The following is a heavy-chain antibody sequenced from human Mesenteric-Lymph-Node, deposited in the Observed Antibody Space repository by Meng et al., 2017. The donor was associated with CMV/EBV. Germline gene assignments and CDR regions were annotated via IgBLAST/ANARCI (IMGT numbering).Heavy chain of an antibody. CDR1: AYTFTGYY. J-gene: IGHJ4*02. D-gene: IGHD3-22*01. CDR3: ARIRNYDSSGYYY. CDR2: INPNNGAT. Sequence: ASVKVSCKASAYTFTGYYMYWVRQAPGQGLQWMGWINPNNGATNYAQKFQGRVTMTTDTSISTAYMDLTRLTSDDTAVYYCARIRNYDSSGYYYWGQGTLVTVSS. V-gene: IGHV1-2*02.